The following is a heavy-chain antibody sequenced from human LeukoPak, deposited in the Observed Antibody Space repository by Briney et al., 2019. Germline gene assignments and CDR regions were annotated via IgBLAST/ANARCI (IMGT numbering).Heavy chain of an antibody. V-gene: IGHV3-66*01. J-gene: IGHJ6*02. CDR1: GFTVSDNY. CDR3: ARDHGSSGSYGMDV. D-gene: IGHD6-19*01. CDR2: FYSGGST. Sequence: PGGSLRLSCAAPGFTVSDNYMSWVRQAPGKGLEWVSVFYSGGSTRYADSVKGRFTISKDNSKNTQYLQLNSLRAEDTAVYYCARDHGSSGSYGMDVWGQGTTVTVSS.